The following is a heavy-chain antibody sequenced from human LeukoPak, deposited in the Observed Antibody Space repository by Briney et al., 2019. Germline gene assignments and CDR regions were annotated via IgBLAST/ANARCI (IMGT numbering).Heavy chain of an antibody. D-gene: IGHD2-15*01. Sequence: ASETLSLTCAVYGGSFSGYYWSWIRQPPGKGLEWIGEINHSGSTNYNPSLKSRVTISVDTSKNQFSLKLSSVTAADTAVHYCARSGYCSGGSCYFRRGNWFDPWGQGTLVTVSS. CDR1: GGSFSGYY. CDR2: INHSGST. J-gene: IGHJ5*02. V-gene: IGHV4-34*01. CDR3: ARSGYCSGGSCYFRRGNWFDP.